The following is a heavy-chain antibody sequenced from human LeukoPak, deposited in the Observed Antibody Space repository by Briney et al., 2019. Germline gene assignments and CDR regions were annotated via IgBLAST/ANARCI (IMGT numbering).Heavy chain of an antibody. CDR1: GFTFSSYA. V-gene: IGHV3-23*01. CDR3: ARASYYYDSSGYYSFHY. D-gene: IGHD3-22*01. Sequence: PGGSLRLSCAASGFTFSSYAMSWVRQAPGKGLEWVSAISGSGGSTYYADSVKGRFTISRDNSKNTLYLQMNSLRAEDTAVYYCARASYYYDSSGYYSFHYWGQGTLVTVSS. CDR2: ISGSGGST. J-gene: IGHJ4*02.